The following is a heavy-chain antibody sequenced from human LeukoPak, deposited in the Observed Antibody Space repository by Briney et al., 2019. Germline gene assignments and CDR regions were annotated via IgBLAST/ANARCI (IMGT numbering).Heavy chain of an antibody. V-gene: IGHV1-69*13. D-gene: IGHD3-22*01. CDR3: ARHSGYHSTMYLDY. J-gene: IGHJ4*02. CDR1: GGTFNSYA. Sequence: SVKVSCKTSGGTFNSYAISWVRQAPGQGLEWMGGITAIFRTTNYALKFQGRVTITADESMSTVYMELSSLRSEDTAVYYCARHSGYHSTMYLDYWGQGTLVTVSS. CDR2: ITAIFRTT.